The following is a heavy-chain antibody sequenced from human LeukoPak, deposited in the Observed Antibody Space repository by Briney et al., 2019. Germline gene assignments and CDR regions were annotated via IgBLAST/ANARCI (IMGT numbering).Heavy chain of an antibody. Sequence: GGSLRLSCAASGFTFSHGWMSRVRQAPGKGLEWVSLISGDGGSTYYADSVKGRFTISRDNSKNSLYLQMSSLRIEDTALYYCAKDRGDFSGWFFWGQGTLVTVSS. CDR2: ISGDGGST. J-gene: IGHJ1*01. V-gene: IGHV3-43*02. CDR3: AKDRGDFSGWFF. D-gene: IGHD6-19*01. CDR1: GFTFSHGW.